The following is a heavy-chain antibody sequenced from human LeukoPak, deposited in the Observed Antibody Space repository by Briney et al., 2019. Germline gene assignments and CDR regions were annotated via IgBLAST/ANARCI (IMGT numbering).Heavy chain of an antibody. J-gene: IGHJ3*02. CDR2: ISYDGSNK. D-gene: IGHD1-26*01. Sequence: GGSLRLSCAASGLTFRSYAMHWVPQAPGKGREWVAVISYDGSNKYYADSVKGRFTISGDKSKNTLYLQMNSLRPEDTSFYYFARGPGPIAGAKNPFDIWGQGTMVTVSS. CDR1: GLTFRSYA. V-gene: IGHV3-30*01. CDR3: ARGPGPIAGAKNPFDI.